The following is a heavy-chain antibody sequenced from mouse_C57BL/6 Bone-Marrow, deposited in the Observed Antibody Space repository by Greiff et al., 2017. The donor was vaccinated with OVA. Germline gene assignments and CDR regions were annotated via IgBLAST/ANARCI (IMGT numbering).Heavy chain of an antibody. CDR1: GYTFTDYE. CDR2: IDPETGGT. Sequence: VQLQQSGAELVRPGASVTLSCKASGYTFTDYEMHWVKQTPVHGLEWIGAIDPETGGTAYNQKFTGKAILTADKSSRTAYMELRSLTSEDSAVYYFTYLLWLRRPYYYAMDYWGQGTSVTVSS. D-gene: IGHD2-2*01. J-gene: IGHJ4*01. V-gene: IGHV1-15*01. CDR3: TYLLWLRRPYYYAMDY.